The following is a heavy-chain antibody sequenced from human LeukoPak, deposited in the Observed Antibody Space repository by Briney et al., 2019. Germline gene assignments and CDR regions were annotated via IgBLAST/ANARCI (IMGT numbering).Heavy chain of an antibody. V-gene: IGHV3-48*04. D-gene: IGHD3-10*01. Sequence: PEGSLRLSCAASGFTFSSYSMNWVRQAPGKGLEWVSYISSSSSTIYYADSVKGRFTISRDNAKNSLYLQMNSLRAEDTAVYYCAYGSGSYGAFDIWGQGTMVTVSS. CDR3: AYGSGSYGAFDI. CDR2: ISSSSSTI. CDR1: GFTFSSYS. J-gene: IGHJ3*02.